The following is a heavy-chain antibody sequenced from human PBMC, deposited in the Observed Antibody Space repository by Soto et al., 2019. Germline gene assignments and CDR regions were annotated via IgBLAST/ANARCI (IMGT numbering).Heavy chain of an antibody. CDR2: IYHGDSDT. J-gene: IGHJ4*02. CDR3: SRTDGYEKEY. CDR1: GYSFVSYW. V-gene: IGHV5-51*01. D-gene: IGHD5-12*01. Sequence: GWSLKISYKGSGYSFVSYWIGWVRQMPGKGLEWMGIIYHGDSDTRHSPSFQGQVTISADKSITTVYLQWSSMKASDTAMYYVSRTDGYEKEYWGQGTLVTVSS.